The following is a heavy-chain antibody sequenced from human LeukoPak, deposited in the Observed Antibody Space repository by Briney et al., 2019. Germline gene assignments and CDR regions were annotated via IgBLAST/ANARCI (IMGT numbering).Heavy chain of an antibody. CDR3: AKETRMLVVVTVDY. D-gene: IGHD3-22*01. V-gene: IGHV3-23*01. CDR2: ISGSGGST. Sequence: SGGSLRLSCAASGFTFSSYAMSWVRQAPGKGLEWVSAISGSGGSTYYADSVKGRFTISRDNSKNTLYLQMNSLRAEDTAVYYCAKETRMLVVVTVDYWGQGTLVTVSS. CDR1: GFTFSSYA. J-gene: IGHJ4*02.